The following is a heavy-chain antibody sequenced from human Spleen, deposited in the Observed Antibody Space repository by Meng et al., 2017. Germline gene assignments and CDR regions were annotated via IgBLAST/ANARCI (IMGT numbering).Heavy chain of an antibody. CDR1: SGSFSNSY. CDR3: ARVLMVGPAPYFDY. D-gene: IGHD2-21*02. CDR2: IYYRGSA. J-gene: IGHJ4*02. Sequence: SETLSLTCRVSSGSFSNSYWTWIRQPPGKGLEWIGYIYYRGSANYHPSLKSRVTIFLDTSKNQFSLKLSSVTAADTAVYHCARVLMVGPAPYFDYWGQGAQVTVSS. V-gene: IGHV4-59*01.